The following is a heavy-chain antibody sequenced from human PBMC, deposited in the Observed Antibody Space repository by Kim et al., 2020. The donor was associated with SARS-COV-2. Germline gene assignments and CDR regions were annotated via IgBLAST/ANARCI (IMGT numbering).Heavy chain of an antibody. CDR1: GFTFSSYA. J-gene: IGHJ4*02. D-gene: IGHD3-10*01. Sequence: GGSLRLSCAASGFTFSSYAMHWVRQAPAKGLEWVAVISYDGSNKYYADSVKGRFTISRDNSKNTLYLQMNSLRAEDTAVYYCARDFRTTMVRGVFDYWGQGTLVTVSS. CDR2: ISYDGSNK. CDR3: ARDFRTTMVRGVFDY. V-gene: IGHV3-30-3*01.